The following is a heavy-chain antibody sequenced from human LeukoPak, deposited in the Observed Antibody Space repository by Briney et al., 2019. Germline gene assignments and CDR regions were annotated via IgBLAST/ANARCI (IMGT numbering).Heavy chain of an antibody. CDR1: GFTFSSYG. CDR2: ISSNGGST. Sequence: GGSPRLSCAASGFTFSSYGMSWVRQAPGKGLEYVSAISSNGGSTYYANSVKGRFTISRDNSKNTLYLQMGSLRAEDMAVYYCAREGMLLWFGESTGGFDYWGQGTLVTVSS. V-gene: IGHV3-64*01. J-gene: IGHJ4*02. D-gene: IGHD3-10*01. CDR3: AREGMLLWFGESTGGFDY.